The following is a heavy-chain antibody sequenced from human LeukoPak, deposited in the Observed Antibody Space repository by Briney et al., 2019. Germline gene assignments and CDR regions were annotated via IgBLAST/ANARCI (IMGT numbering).Heavy chain of an antibody. Sequence: GASLKVSCKASGYTFTDYYIHWMRQAPGQRLEWMGWINPKRGVTTYAQKFQGRVTMTRDTSITTAYMELTRLRSDDTTIYYCARERNYGDYGNAFDVWGQGTKVTVSS. CDR1: GYTFTDYY. CDR2: INPKRGVT. J-gene: IGHJ3*01. CDR3: ARERNYGDYGNAFDV. D-gene: IGHD4-17*01. V-gene: IGHV1-2*02.